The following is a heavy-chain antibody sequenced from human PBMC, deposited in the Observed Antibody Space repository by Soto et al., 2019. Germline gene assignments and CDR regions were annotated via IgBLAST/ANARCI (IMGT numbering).Heavy chain of an antibody. CDR3: ARGIKLVRGNWFDP. J-gene: IGHJ5*02. V-gene: IGHV4-31*03. Sequence: SETLCLPSPLSGCSLGSVGYYWSWIRQHPGKGLEWIGYIYYSGSTYYNPSLKSRVTISVDTSKNQFSLKLSSVTAADTAVYYCARGIKLVRGNWFDPWGQGTLVTVSS. D-gene: IGHD6-6*01. CDR1: GCSLGSVGYY. CDR2: IYYSGST.